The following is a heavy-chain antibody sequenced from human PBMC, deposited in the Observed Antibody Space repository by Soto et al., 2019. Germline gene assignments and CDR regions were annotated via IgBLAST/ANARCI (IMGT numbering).Heavy chain of an antibody. CDR2: IDCDDDK. J-gene: IGHJ4*02. D-gene: IGHD3-22*01. CDR3: IRTKYYYEGSNYHYLRFDC. V-gene: IGHV2-70*04. CDR1: GFSLSTSGMR. Sequence: SVPTLVNPTQTLTLTCTFSGFSLSTSGMRVSWIRQPPGKALEWLARIDCDDDKFYSTSLKTRLTISKDTSKNQVVLTMTNMDPVDTSSYFCIRTKYYYEGSNYHYLRFDCWGQRTLVTVSS.